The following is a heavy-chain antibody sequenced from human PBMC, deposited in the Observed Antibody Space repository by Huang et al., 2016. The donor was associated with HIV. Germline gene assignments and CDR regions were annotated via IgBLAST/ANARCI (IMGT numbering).Heavy chain of an antibody. V-gene: IGHV4-39*01. CDR2: VYQSGST. CDR1: GDFISSTNYY. CDR3: ASQHIGAAATWF. J-gene: IGHJ4*02. D-gene: IGHD6-13*01. Sequence: QLQLQESGPGQVKPSETLSLTCTVSGDFISSTNYYWGWIRQSPGKGLEWVGSVYQSGSTNDNPSLKSRVTVSVDTSRNQVSLRLNSVTAADTAVYYCASQHIGAAATWFWGRGTQVAVSS.